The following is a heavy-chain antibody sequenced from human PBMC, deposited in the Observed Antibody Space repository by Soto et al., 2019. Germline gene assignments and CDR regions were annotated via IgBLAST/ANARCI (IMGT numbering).Heavy chain of an antibody. CDR1: GFSLSTSGVG. D-gene: IGHD3-10*01. CDR3: AHRPAPRDTMVRGGHAFDI. CDR2: IYWDDDK. J-gene: IGHJ3*02. Sequence: QITLKESGPTLVNPTQTLTLTCTFSGFSLSTSGVGVGWIRQPPGKALEWLALIYWDDDKRYSPSLKSRLTITKDTSKNQVVLTMTNMDPVDTATYYCAHRPAPRDTMVRGGHAFDIWGQGTMVTVSS. V-gene: IGHV2-5*02.